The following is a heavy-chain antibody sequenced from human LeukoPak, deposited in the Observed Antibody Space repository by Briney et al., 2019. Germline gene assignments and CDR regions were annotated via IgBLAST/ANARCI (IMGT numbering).Heavy chain of an antibody. Sequence: GGSLRLSCAASGFTFSSYSMNWVRQAPGKWLEWVSSISSSSSYIYYADSVKGRFTISRDNAKNSLYLQMNSLRAEDTAVYYCARGETTTVTTLSDYWGQGTLVTVSS. V-gene: IGHV3-21*01. CDR2: ISSSSSYI. CDR3: ARGETTTVTTLSDY. D-gene: IGHD4-17*01. J-gene: IGHJ4*02. CDR1: GFTFSSYS.